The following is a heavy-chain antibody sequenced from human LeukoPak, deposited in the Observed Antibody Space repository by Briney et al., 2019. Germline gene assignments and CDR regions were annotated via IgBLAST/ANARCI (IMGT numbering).Heavy chain of an antibody. J-gene: IGHJ4*02. CDR1: GFSVSSFG. D-gene: IGHD6-19*01. Sequence: PGGSLRLSCAVSGFSVSSFGMSWVRQDPGKGLEWISAISHNGETTWYADSVKGRFTISRDNSKNTLYLQLTSLRAEDTAVYYCAQGFSSGWYPYWGQGSLVSVSS. CDR2: ISHNGETT. V-gene: IGHV3-23*01. CDR3: AQGFSSGWYPY.